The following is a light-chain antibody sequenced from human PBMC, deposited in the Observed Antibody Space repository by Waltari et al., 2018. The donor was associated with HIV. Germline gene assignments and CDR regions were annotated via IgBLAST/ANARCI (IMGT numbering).Light chain of an antibody. J-gene: IGLJ3*02. CDR2: GTY. V-gene: IGLV1-51*01. CDR1: SSTIGNHF. Sequence: QSVLTQPPSVSAAPGQKVTISCSGSSSTIGNHFVSWYQQLPATAPKLLIYGTYKRLSGFPVGVSAFEFGVSASLVIAGFLAGDVFVYYCGAWYIVLCVFLVF. CDR3: GAWYIVLCVFLV.